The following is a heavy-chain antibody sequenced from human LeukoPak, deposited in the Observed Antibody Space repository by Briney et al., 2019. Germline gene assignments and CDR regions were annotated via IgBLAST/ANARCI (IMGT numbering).Heavy chain of an antibody. CDR3: ASQGLAVAGTTGDY. CDR1: GYTFTSYY. J-gene: IGHJ4*02. V-gene: IGHV1-46*01. D-gene: IGHD6-19*01. CDR2: INPSRGST. Sequence: ASVKVSCKAPGYTFTSYYIHWVRQAPGQGLEWMGLINPSRGSTDYAQKFQGRVTVTRDTSTSTVYMELSSLRSDDTAVYYCASQGLAVAGTTGDYWGQGTLVTVSS.